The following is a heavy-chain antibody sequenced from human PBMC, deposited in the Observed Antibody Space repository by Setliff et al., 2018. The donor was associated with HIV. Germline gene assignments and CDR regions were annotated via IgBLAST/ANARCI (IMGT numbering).Heavy chain of an antibody. Sequence: GGSLRLSCAASGFTFSSYAMSWVRQAPGKGLEWVSAISGSGSSTYYADSVKGRFTISRDNSKNTLYLQMNSLRAEDTAVYYCTSAFADYAYWYFDYWGQGTLVTVSS. CDR1: GFTFSSYA. CDR3: TSAFADYAYWYFDY. J-gene: IGHJ4*02. CDR2: ISGSGSST. D-gene: IGHD2-8*02. V-gene: IGHV3-23*01.